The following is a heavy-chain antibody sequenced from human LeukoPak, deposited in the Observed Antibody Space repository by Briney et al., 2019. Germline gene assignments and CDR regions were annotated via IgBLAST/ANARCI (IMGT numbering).Heavy chain of an antibody. CDR2: IYTSGST. CDR3: AREGLGYSYVYGFYMDV. V-gene: IGHV4-61*02. D-gene: IGHD5-18*01. CDR1: GGSISSGSYC. J-gene: IGHJ6*03. Sequence: TPSQTLSLTCTVSGGSISSGSYCWSWIRQPAGKGPEWIGRIYTSGSTDYNPSLKSRVTISVDTSKNQFSLKLSSVTAADTAVYYCAREGLGYSYVYGFYMDVWGKGTTVTVS.